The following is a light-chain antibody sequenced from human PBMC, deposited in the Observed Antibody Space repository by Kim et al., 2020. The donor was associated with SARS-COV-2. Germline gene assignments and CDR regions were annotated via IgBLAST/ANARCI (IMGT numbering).Light chain of an antibody. CDR2: DVN. Sequence: QSALTQPASVSGSPGQSITISCTGTSSDVGRYNYVSWYQQHPGKAPKVMIYDVNNRPSGVSDRFSGSKSGNTASLTISGLQAEDEADYYCSSYASSTTLVFGGRTKVTVL. J-gene: IGLJ2*01. CDR1: SSDVGRYNY. V-gene: IGLV2-14*03. CDR3: SSYASSTTLV.